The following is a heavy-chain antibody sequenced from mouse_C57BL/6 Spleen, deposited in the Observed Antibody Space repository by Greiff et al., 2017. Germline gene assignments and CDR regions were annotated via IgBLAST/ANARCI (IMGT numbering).Heavy chain of an antibody. CDR3: ARAYYSNYDY. CDR1: GYAFSSYW. V-gene: IGHV1-80*01. CDR2: IYPGDGDT. D-gene: IGHD2-5*01. J-gene: IGHJ2*01. Sequence: VKLQESGAELVKPGASVKISCKASGYAFSSYWMNWVKQRPGKGLEWIGQIYPGDGDTNYNGKFKGKATLTADKSSSTAYMQLSSLTSEDSAVYFCARAYYSNYDYWGQGTTLTVSS.